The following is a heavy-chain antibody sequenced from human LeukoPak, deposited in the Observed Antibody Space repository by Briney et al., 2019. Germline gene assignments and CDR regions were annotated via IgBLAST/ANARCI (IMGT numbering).Heavy chain of an antibody. J-gene: IGHJ4*02. Sequence: GASVKVSCKASGYTFTGYYMHWVRQAPGQGLEWMGWINPNSGGTNYTQKFQGRVTMTRDTSISTAYMELSRLRSDDTAVYYCARDGTPVGYDSSGYYLVVYFDYWGQGTLVTVSS. CDR2: INPNSGGT. D-gene: IGHD3-22*01. V-gene: IGHV1-2*02. CDR1: GYTFTGYY. CDR3: ARDGTPVGYDSSGYYLVVYFDY.